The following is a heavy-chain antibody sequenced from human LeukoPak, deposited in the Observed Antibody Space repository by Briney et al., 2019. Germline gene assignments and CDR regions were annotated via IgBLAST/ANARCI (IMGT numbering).Heavy chain of an antibody. J-gene: IGHJ6*02. CDR2: IYYSGST. CDR1: GGSISSYY. D-gene: IGHD3-22*01. V-gene: IGHV4-59*01. Sequence: PSETLSLTCTVSGGSISSYYWSWIRQPPGKGLEWIGYIYYSGSTNYNPSLKSRVTISVDTSKNQFSLKLSSVTAADTAVYYCARSYDSSGYYHYYSMDVWGQGTTVTVSS. CDR3: ARSYDSSGYYHYYSMDV.